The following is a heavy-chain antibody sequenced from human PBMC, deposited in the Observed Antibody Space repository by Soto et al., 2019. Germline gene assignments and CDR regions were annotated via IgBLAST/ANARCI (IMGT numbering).Heavy chain of an antibody. CDR2: IYPGDSDT. Sequence: GESLKISCRGSGYTFSNYWIARVRQMPGKGLEWMGIIYPGDSDTRYSPSFQGQVTMSADKYINTAYLEWSSLKASDTGIYYCARQGAKYYYDRSAYYESWGQGTPVTVSS. CDR1: GYTFSNYW. V-gene: IGHV5-51*01. D-gene: IGHD3-22*01. J-gene: IGHJ4*02. CDR3: ARQGAKYYYDRSAYYES.